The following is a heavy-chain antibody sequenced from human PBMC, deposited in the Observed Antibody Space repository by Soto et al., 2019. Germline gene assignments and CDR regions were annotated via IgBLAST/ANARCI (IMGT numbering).Heavy chain of an antibody. CDR3: ARTYCSSNSCYEAYYDYYYYMAV. J-gene: IGHJ6*03. D-gene: IGHD2-2*01. Sequence: EVQLVESGGGLVKPGGSLRLSCAASGFTFSSYSMNLVRHAPCNVLEWVSSISSSSRYIYYADSVKDRFTISRDNAKNSLYLHMNSPRAEDTAVYYCARTYCSSNSCYEAYYDYYYYMAVLCKGTTVTVPS. V-gene: IGHV3-21*01. CDR2: ISSSSRYI. CDR1: GFTFSSYS.